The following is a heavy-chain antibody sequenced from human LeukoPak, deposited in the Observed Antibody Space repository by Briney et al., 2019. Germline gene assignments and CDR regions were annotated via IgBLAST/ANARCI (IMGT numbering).Heavy chain of an antibody. D-gene: IGHD1-26*01. Sequence: ASVKVSCKASGYTFINYHMHWVRQAPGQGLEWMGIINPTDGSTSYAQKFQGRVTTTRDMSTSTVYMQLNSLGFEDTAAYFCARRSGSPEYFQHWGQGTLVTVSS. J-gene: IGHJ1*01. CDR1: GYTFINYH. CDR3: ARRSGSPEYFQH. CDR2: INPTDGST. V-gene: IGHV1-46*01.